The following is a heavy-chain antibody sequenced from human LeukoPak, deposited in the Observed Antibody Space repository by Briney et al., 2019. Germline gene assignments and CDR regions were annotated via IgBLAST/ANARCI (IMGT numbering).Heavy chain of an antibody. Sequence: PGGSLRLSCEASGFTFSTYSMNWVRQAPGKGLEWVSSISSSSSYIYYADSVKGRFTISRDNAKNSLYLQMNSLRADDTALYYCTRATALTASGDAWGQGTLVTVSS. CDR1: GFTFSTYS. CDR2: ISSSSSYI. V-gene: IGHV3-21*04. D-gene: IGHD2-21*02. CDR3: TRATALTASGDA. J-gene: IGHJ5*02.